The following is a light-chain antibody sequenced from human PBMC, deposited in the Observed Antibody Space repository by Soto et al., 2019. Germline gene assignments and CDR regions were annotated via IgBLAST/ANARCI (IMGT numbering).Light chain of an antibody. CDR1: HNDIGTYGY. CDR3: SSFTSNRIYV. Sequence: LTQPTSVSGSPGQSITISCTGNHNDIGTYGYVSWYQQHPGRAPRLLIYGVTTRPSGISDRFSASKSGLTASLTISGLQPEDEADYYCSSFTSNRIYVFGPGTKVTVL. V-gene: IGLV2-14*03. J-gene: IGLJ1*01. CDR2: GVT.